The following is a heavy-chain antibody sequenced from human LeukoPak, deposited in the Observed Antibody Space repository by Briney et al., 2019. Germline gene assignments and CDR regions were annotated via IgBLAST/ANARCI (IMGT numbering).Heavy chain of an antibody. V-gene: IGHV3-30*02. J-gene: IGHJ4*02. CDR3: AKDVPTAYFDY. CDR1: GFNFRNYG. Sequence: GGSLRLSCLTSGFNFRNYGMHWVRQAPGKGPEWVAFIRSDGNIKYYADSVKGRFTISRDNSKNTLHLQMNSLRAEDTAVYYCAKDVPTAYFDYWGQGTLVTASS. CDR2: IRSDGNIK. D-gene: IGHD1-1*01.